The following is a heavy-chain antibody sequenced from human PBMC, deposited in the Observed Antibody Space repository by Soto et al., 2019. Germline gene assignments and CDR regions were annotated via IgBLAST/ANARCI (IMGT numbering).Heavy chain of an antibody. CDR1: GYSFTSYC. V-gene: IGHV5-51*01. CDR3: ASQQYSSGWYYAFDI. Sequence: VESLKIPCKGSGYSFTSYCIRWVRQMPGKGLEWMGIIYPGDSDTRYSPSFQGQVTISADKSISTAYLQWSSLKASDTAMYYCASQQYSSGWYYAFDIWGQGTMVNV. CDR2: IYPGDSDT. J-gene: IGHJ3*02. D-gene: IGHD6-19*01.